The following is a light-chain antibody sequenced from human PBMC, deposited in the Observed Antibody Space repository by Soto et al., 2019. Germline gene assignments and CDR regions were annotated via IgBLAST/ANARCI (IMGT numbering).Light chain of an antibody. CDR2: APS. Sequence: EIVFTQSPATLSLSPGERATLSCRASQSVSSYLAWYQQKPGQAPRLLMYAPSNRATGIPARFSGSGSGTDFTLTISSLEPEDFGVYYCQQRSDWPLTFGGGTKVDIK. CDR3: QQRSDWPLT. J-gene: IGKJ4*01. CDR1: QSVSSY. V-gene: IGKV3-11*01.